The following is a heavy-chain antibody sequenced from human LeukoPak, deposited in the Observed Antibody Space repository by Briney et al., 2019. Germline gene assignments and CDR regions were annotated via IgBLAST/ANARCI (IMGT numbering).Heavy chain of an antibody. Sequence: PGGSLRLSCAASGFTFDDYGMSWVRQAPGKGLEWVSGINRNGGSTDYADSVKGRFTISRDNAKNSHFLQMNSLRVEDTALYYCARGFRNGPFDCWGQGTLVTVSS. CDR1: GFTFDDYG. D-gene: IGHD2-8*01. CDR3: ARGFRNGPFDC. J-gene: IGHJ4*02. CDR2: INRNGGST. V-gene: IGHV3-20*04.